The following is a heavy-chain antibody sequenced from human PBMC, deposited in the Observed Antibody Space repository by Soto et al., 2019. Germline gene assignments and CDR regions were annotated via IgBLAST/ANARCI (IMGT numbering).Heavy chain of an antibody. CDR2: INHSGST. CDR3: ARGPLNGSGWYGY. Sequence: QVQLQQWGAGLLKPSETLSLTCAVYGGSFSGYYWSWIRQPPGKGLEWIGAINHSGSTNYNPSLKRRVTISVDTSKNQFSLKLSSVTAADTAVYYCARGPLNGSGWYGYWGQGTLVTVSS. CDR1: GGSFSGYY. D-gene: IGHD6-19*01. V-gene: IGHV4-34*01. J-gene: IGHJ4*02.